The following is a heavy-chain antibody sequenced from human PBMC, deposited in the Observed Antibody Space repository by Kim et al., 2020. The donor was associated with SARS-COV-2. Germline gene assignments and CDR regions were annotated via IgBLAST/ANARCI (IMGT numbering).Heavy chain of an antibody. J-gene: IGHJ4*02. CDR3: ARSSEGWDVCDY. Sequence: NYSPSFQGHVTISADKSISTAYLQWSSLKASDTAMYYCARSSEGWDVCDYWGQGTLVTVSS. V-gene: IGHV5-10-1*01. D-gene: IGHD3-16*01.